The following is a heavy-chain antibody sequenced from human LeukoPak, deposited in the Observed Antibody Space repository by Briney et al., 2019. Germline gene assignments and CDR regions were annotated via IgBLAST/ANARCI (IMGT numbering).Heavy chain of an antibody. D-gene: IGHD6-13*01. CDR1: GYTFTSYG. CDR3: ARDRGIAAAGYYIDY. J-gene: IGHJ4*02. V-gene: IGHV1-18*01. CDR2: ISGYKGNT. Sequence: GASVKVSCKASGYTFTSYGISWGRQAPGQGLEWMGWISGYKGNTNYAQKLQGRVTMTTDTSTSTAYMELRSLRSDDTAVYYCARDRGIAAAGYYIDYWGQGTLVTVSS.